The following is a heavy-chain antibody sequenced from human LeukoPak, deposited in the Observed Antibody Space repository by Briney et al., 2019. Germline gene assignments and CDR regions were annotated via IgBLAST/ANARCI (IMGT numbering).Heavy chain of an antibody. D-gene: IGHD3-9*01. CDR1: GFTFSNAW. Sequence: GGSLRLSCAASGFTFSNAWMSWVRQAPGKGLEWVGRIKSKTDGGTTDYAAPVKGRFTISRDDSKNTLYLQMNSLKTEDTAIYYCTTDVIENILTGYYTEFDYWGQGTLVTVSS. CDR2: IKSKTDGGTT. J-gene: IGHJ4*02. CDR3: TTDVIENILTGYYTEFDY. V-gene: IGHV3-15*01.